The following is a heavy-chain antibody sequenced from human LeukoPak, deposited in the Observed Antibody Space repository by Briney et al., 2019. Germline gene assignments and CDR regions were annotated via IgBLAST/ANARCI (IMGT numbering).Heavy chain of an antibody. V-gene: IGHV3-7*01. Sequence: GGSLRLSCAAYGFTFTTYWMSWVRQAPGKGLEWVANIKQDGSEKYYVDSVKGRFTISRDNAKNSLYLQLNSLRADDSAVYYCVRDSLVAVADYATSDYWGLGTRVTVSS. CDR1: GFTFTTYW. CDR2: IKQDGSEK. J-gene: IGHJ4*01. CDR3: VRDSLVAVADYATSDY. D-gene: IGHD6-19*01.